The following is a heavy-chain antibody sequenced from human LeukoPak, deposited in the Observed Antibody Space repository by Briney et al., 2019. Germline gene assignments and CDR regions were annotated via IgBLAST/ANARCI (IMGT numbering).Heavy chain of an antibody. CDR3: ATRGNYYGYFDY. J-gene: IGHJ4*02. CDR2: ISGNGGST. CDR1: GLTLDTYA. Sequence: GGSLRLSCATSGLTLDTYAMTWVRQAPGKGLEWVSTISGNGGSTYYAGSVKGRFAISKGISKSTLYLAMNSLTGEDTAIYFCATRGNYYGYFDYWGQGTLLTVSS. D-gene: IGHD5-18*01. V-gene: IGHV3-23*01.